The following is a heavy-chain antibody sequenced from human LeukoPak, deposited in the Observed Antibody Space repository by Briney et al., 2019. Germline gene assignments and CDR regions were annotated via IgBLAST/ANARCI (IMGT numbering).Heavy chain of an antibody. J-gene: IGHJ1*01. Sequence: ASVTVSCKVSGYTLTELSMHWVRQAPGKGVEWRGGFNPEDGETIYAQKFQGRVTMTEDTSTDTAYMELSSLRSEDTAVYYCATEGRNYYDSSGYYGYFQHWGQGTLVTVSS. V-gene: IGHV1-24*01. D-gene: IGHD3-22*01. CDR2: FNPEDGET. CDR1: GYTLTELS. CDR3: ATEGRNYYDSSGYYGYFQH.